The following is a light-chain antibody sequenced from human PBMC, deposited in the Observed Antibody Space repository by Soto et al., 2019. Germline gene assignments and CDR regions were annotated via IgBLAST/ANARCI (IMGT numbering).Light chain of an antibody. CDR2: GNS. CDR3: QSYDRSHRV. J-gene: IGLJ1*01. CDR1: GSNIGAGYE. V-gene: IGLV1-40*01. Sequence: QSVLTQPPSVSGAPGQRVTISCTGSGSNIGAGYEVHWYQQLPGTAPKLLIYGNSNRPSGVPDRFSGSKSGTSASLAITGLQAEDEADYYCQSYDRSHRVFGTGTKLTVL.